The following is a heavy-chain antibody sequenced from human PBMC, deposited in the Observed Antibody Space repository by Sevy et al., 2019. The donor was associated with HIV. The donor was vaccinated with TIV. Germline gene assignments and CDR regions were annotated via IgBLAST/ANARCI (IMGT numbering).Heavy chain of an antibody. J-gene: IGHJ4*02. CDR3: ARESVNYYGSGSYYNVNYFDY. Sequence: GGSLRLSCAASGFTFSSYAMHWVRQAPGKGLEWVAVISYDGSNKYYADSVKGRFTISRDNSKNTLYLQMNSLRAEDTAGYYSARESVNYYGSGSYYNVNYFDYWGQGTLVTVSS. D-gene: IGHD3-10*01. V-gene: IGHV3-30-3*01. CDR2: ISYDGSNK. CDR1: GFTFSSYA.